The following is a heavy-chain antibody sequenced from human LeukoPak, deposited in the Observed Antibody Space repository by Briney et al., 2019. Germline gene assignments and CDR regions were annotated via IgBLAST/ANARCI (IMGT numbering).Heavy chain of an antibody. D-gene: IGHD3-16*02. CDR2: INPNSGGT. Sequence: EASVKVSCKASGYTFTGYYMHWVRQAPGQGPEWMGWINPNSGGTNYAQKFQGRVTMTRDTSISTAYMELSRLRSDDMAVYYCARDAGYHDYVWGSYRYTDFWGQGTLVTVAS. CDR1: GYTFTGYY. J-gene: IGHJ4*02. V-gene: IGHV1-2*02. CDR3: ARDAGYHDYVWGSYRYTDF.